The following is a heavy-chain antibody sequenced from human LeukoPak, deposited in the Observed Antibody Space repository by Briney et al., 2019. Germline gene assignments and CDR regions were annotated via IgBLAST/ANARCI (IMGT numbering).Heavy chain of an antibody. CDR2: IYYSGST. V-gene: IGHV4-39*06. CDR1: GGSISSSSYY. J-gene: IGHJ4*02. CDR3: ARAGIVGAKVDYFDY. Sequence: PSETLSLTCTVSGGSISSSSYYWGWIRQPPGKGLEWIGSIYYSGSTYYNPSLKSRVTISVDTSKNQFPLKLSSVTAADTAVYYCARAGIVGAKVDYFDYWGQGTLVTVSS. D-gene: IGHD1-26*01.